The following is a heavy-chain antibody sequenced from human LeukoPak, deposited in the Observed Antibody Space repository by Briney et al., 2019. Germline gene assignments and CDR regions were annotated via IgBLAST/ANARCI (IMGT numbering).Heavy chain of an antibody. V-gene: IGHV1-2*02. Sequence: ASVKVSCKASGYTFTGYYMHWVRQAPGQGLAWMGWINPNSGGTNYAQKFQGRVTMTRDTSISAAYMELSRLRSDGTAVYYCARLRDDILTGYFDYWGQGTLVTVSS. J-gene: IGHJ4*02. CDR3: ARLRDDILTGYFDY. CDR2: INPNSGGT. D-gene: IGHD3-9*01. CDR1: GYTFTGYY.